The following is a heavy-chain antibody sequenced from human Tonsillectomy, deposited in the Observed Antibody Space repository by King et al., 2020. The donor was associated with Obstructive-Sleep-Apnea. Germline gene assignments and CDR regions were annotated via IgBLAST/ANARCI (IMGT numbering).Heavy chain of an antibody. CDR2: IYYSGST. Sequence: PLQESGPGLVKPSETLSLTCTVSGGTISGAYWTWIRQPPGKGLEWIGYIYYSGSTNYNPSLKSRVTISVDTSKNQLSLKLSSVTAADTAVYYCARVIGSSTTSWGQGTLVTVSS. J-gene: IGHJ4*02. CDR1: GGTISGAY. V-gene: IGHV4-59*01. D-gene: IGHD2-2*01. CDR3: ARVIGSSTTS.